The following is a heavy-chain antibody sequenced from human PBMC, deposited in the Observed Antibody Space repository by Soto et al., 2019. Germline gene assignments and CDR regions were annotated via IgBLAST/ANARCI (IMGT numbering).Heavy chain of an antibody. Sequence: ASVKVSCKASGYTFTSYYMHWVRQAPGQGLEWMGIINPSGGSTSYAQKFQGRVTMTRDTSTSTVYMELSSLRSEDTAVYYCATFYGIAAAGGPYYYYGMDVWGQGTTVTVSS. V-gene: IGHV1-46*01. D-gene: IGHD6-13*01. J-gene: IGHJ6*02. CDR3: ATFYGIAAAGGPYYYYGMDV. CDR1: GYTFTSYY. CDR2: INPSGGST.